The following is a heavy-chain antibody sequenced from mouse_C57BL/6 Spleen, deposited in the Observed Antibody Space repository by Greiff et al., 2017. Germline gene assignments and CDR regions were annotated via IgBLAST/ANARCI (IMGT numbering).Heavy chain of an antibody. D-gene: IGHD2-3*01. CDR1: GYTFTDYE. V-gene: IGHV1-15*01. CDR3: TPIYDGYFY. Sequence: VQLQESGAELVRPGASVTLSCKASGYTFTDYEMHWVKQTPVHGLEWIGAIDPETGGTAYNQKFKGEAILTADKSSSTAYMELRSLTSEDSAVYYCTPIYDGYFYWGQGTTLTVSS. J-gene: IGHJ2*01. CDR2: IDPETGGT.